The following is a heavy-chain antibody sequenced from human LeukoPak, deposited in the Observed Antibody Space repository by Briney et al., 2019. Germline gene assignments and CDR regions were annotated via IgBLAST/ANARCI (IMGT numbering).Heavy chain of an antibody. CDR3: ARVPSGGYGSFDY. CDR1: GGSISSSNW. Sequence: SETLSLTCAVSGGSISSSNWWSWVRQPPGKGLEWIGYISYSGTTYYNPSLKSRVTISIDTSKNQFSLTLSSVTAADTAVYFCARVPSGGYGSFDYWGQGTLVTVSS. D-gene: IGHD5-12*01. V-gene: IGHV4-30-4*01. CDR2: ISYSGTT. J-gene: IGHJ4*02.